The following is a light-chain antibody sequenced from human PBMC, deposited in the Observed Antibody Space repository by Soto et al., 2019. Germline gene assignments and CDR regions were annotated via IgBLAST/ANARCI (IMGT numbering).Light chain of an antibody. CDR3: SSYTTNYSVV. Sequence: QSALTQPASVSGSPGQSITISCTGTSSDVGGYNFVSWYQHHPGKAPKVVIYDVTSRPSGVSSRFSGSRSGNTASLTIVGLQAEDEADYYCSSYTTNYSVVFGGGTKVTVL. CDR2: DVT. CDR1: SSDVGGYNF. J-gene: IGLJ2*01. V-gene: IGLV2-14*03.